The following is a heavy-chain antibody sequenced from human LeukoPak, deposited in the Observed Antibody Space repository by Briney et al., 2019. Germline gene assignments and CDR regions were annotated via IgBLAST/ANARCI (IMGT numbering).Heavy chain of an antibody. Sequence: GGSLRLSCAASGFTFSSYAMSWVRQAPGKGLEWVSAISGSGGSTYYADSVKGRFTISRDNSKNTLYLQMNRLRAEDTAVYYCAKAMLRIAAAGKVHFDYWGQGTLVTVSS. D-gene: IGHD6-13*01. V-gene: IGHV3-23*01. CDR1: GFTFSSYA. CDR3: AKAMLRIAAAGKVHFDY. J-gene: IGHJ4*02. CDR2: ISGSGGST.